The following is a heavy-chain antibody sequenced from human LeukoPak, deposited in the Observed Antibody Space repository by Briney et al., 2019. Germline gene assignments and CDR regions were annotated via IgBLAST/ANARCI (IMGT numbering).Heavy chain of an antibody. J-gene: IGHJ4*02. CDR1: GYSFTSYL. CDR2: IDPSDSYT. V-gene: IGHV5-10-1*01. D-gene: IGHD2-2*01. CDR3: ARLLLPVYCSSTSCYPDY. Sequence: GESLKISCKGSGYSFTSYLISWVRQMPGKGLEWMGRIDPSDSYTNYSPSFQGHVTISADKSISTAYLQWSSLKASDTAMYYCARLLLPVYCSSTSCYPDYWGQGTLVTVSS.